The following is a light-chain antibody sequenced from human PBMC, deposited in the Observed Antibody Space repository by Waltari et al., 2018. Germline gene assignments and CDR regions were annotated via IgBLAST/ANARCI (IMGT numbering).Light chain of an antibody. CDR3: QQSYSVPFT. J-gene: IGKJ3*01. V-gene: IGKV1-39*01. CDR2: SAS. Sequence: DIRMTQSPSPLSASLGVRVTVTCRTSQNIMTYLNWYQHKPGSAPKLLIYSASKLQGGVPSRFSGSGSGTDFTLTISSLQPADFATYYCQQSYSVPFTFGPGTNVDLK. CDR1: QNIMTY.